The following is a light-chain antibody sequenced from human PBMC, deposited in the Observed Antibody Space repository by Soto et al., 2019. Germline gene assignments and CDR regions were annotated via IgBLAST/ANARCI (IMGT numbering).Light chain of an antibody. CDR1: QGISSY. CDR3: QQSYGTPFT. Sequence: IQLTQSPSSLSASVGDRVTITCRASQGISSYLAWYQQKPGKAPKLLIYAASTLQSGVPSRFSGSGSGTDFTLTISSLQPADFATYYCQQSYGTPFTFGGGTKVDIK. CDR2: AAS. J-gene: IGKJ4*01. V-gene: IGKV1-39*01.